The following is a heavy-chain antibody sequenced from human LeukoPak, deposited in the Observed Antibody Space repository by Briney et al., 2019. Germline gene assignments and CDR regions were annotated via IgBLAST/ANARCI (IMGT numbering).Heavy chain of an antibody. J-gene: IGHJ4*02. D-gene: IGHD6-13*01. Sequence: AASVKVSCKASGYTFTGYYMHWVRQAPGQGLEWMGWINPNSGGTNYAQKFQGRVTMTRDTSISTAYMELSRLRSDDTAVYYCARGAAAGRTDFDYWGQGTLVTVSS. V-gene: IGHV1-2*02. CDR2: INPNSGGT. CDR1: GYTFTGYY. CDR3: ARGAAAGRTDFDY.